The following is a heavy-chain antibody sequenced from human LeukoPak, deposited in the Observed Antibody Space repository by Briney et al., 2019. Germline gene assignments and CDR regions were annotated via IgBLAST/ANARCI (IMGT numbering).Heavy chain of an antibody. J-gene: IGHJ3*02. CDR2: IKSKTDGGTT. V-gene: IGHV3-15*01. Sequence: GGSLRLSCAASGFTFSNAWMSWVRQAPGKGLEWVGRIKSKTDGGTTDYAAPVKGRFTISRDDSKNTLYLQMNSLKTEDTAVYYCTTDCITIKGGAFDIWGQGTMVTVSS. CDR1: GFTFSNAW. D-gene: IGHD3-10*01. CDR3: TTDCITIKGGAFDI.